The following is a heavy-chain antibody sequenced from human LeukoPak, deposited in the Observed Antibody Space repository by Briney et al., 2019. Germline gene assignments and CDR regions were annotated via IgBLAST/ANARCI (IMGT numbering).Heavy chain of an antibody. Sequence: SETLSLTCTVSGGSISSYSWSWIRQPPGKGLEWIGYIYYSGSTNYNPSLKSRVTISVDTSKNQFSLKLSSVTAADTAVYYCARVTHTAMVRGYYYYMDVWGKGTTVTVSS. V-gene: IGHV4-59*01. CDR1: GGSISSYS. CDR3: ARVTHTAMVRGYYYYMDV. CDR2: IYYSGST. J-gene: IGHJ6*03. D-gene: IGHD5-18*01.